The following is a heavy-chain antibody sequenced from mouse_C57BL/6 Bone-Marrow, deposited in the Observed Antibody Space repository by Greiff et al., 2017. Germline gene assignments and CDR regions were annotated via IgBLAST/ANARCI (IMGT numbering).Heavy chain of an antibody. Sequence: VPLQQSWAELVKPGASVKLSCTASGFNIKDYYMHWVKQRTEQGLEWIGRIDPEDGESKYAPKFQGKATITAAPSSTTAYLQLSSLTSEDTAVYYCASHYYGSHDNWGKGTTLTVSS. CDR2: IDPEDGES. V-gene: IGHV14-2*01. D-gene: IGHD1-1*01. CDR1: GFNIKDYY. CDR3: ASHYYGSHDN. J-gene: IGHJ2*01.